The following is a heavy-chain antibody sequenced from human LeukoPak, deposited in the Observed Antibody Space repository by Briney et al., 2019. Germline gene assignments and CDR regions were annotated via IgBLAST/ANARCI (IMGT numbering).Heavy chain of an antibody. D-gene: IGHD2/OR15-2a*01. J-gene: IGHJ6*03. CDR2: VYHTGDI. CDR1: DYPISGYY. CDR3: ARGGYCNTVTCYLGYYYMDV. Sequence: SETLSLTCAVSDYPISGYYWGWIRQPPGKGLEWIESVYHTGDIQYNPSLQSRVTISLDKSNNQFSLKLTSVTAADTAVYFCARGGYCNTVTCYLGYYYMDVWGKGTTVTVSS. V-gene: IGHV4-38-2*01.